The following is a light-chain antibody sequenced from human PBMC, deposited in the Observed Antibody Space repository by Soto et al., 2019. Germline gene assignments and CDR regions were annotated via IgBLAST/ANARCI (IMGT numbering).Light chain of an antibody. CDR2: GNS. Sequence: QAVVTQPPSVSGAPGQRVTISCTGSSSNIGAGYDVHWYQQLPGTAPKLLIYGNSNRPSGVPDRFSGSKSGTPASLAITGLQAEDEADYYCQSYDSSLSVGVFGTGTKLTVL. CDR3: QSYDSSLSVGV. V-gene: IGLV1-40*01. CDR1: SSNIGAGYD. J-gene: IGLJ1*01.